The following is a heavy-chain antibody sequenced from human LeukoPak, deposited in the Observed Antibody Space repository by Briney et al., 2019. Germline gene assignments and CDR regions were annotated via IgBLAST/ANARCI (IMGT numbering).Heavy chain of an antibody. CDR1: GFSLSTSGMC. D-gene: IGHD3-9*01. J-gene: IGHJ5*02. CDR3: ARLSVGDYDITKNWFDP. Sequence: ESGPALVKPTQTLTLTCTFSGFSLSTSGMCVSWIRQPPGKALEWLARIDWDDDKYYSTSLKTRLTISKDTSKNQEVLTMTNMDPVDTAMYYCARLSVGDYDITKNWFDPWGQGTLVTVSS. V-gene: IGHV2-70*11. CDR2: IDWDDDK.